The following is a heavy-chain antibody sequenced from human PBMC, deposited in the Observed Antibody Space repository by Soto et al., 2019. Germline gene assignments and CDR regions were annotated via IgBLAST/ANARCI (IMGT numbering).Heavy chain of an antibody. CDR2: ISYDGSNK. J-gene: IGHJ5*02. D-gene: IGHD2-15*01. CDR3: AREGVVGSWFDP. CDR1: GFTFSSYA. Sequence: QVQLVESGGGVVQPGRSLRLSCAASGFTFSSYAMHWVRQAPGKGLEWVAVISYDGSNKYYADSVKGRFTMSRDNSKNTLYLQMNSLRAEDTAVYYCAREGVVGSWFDPWGQGTLVTVSS. V-gene: IGHV3-30-3*01.